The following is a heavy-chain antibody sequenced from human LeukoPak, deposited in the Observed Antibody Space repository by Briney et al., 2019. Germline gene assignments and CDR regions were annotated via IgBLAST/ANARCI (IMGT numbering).Heavy chain of an antibody. CDR3: ARDPDGGNSGAHYYYGMDV. Sequence: GGSLRLSCATSGFTFSSYSVNWVRQAPGKGLECVSSISSGSSYIYYADSVKGRFTVSRDNAKNSLYLQMYSLRAEDTAVYYCARDPDGGNSGAHYYYGMDVWGQGTTVTVSS. J-gene: IGHJ6*02. V-gene: IGHV3-21*01. CDR2: ISSGSSYI. CDR1: GFTFSSYS. D-gene: IGHD4-23*01.